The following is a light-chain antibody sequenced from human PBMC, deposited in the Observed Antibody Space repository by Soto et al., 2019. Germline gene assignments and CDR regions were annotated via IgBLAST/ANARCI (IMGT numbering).Light chain of an antibody. CDR1: QSVSSSY. CDR3: QQRSDWPLT. V-gene: IGKV3-11*01. Sequence: EIVLTQSPGTLSLSPGERATLSCRASQSVSSSYLAWYQQKPGQAPRLLLYDASNRATGIPARFSGSVSGTDFTLTISSLEPEDFAVYYCQQRSDWPLTFGGGTKVDIK. J-gene: IGKJ4*01. CDR2: DAS.